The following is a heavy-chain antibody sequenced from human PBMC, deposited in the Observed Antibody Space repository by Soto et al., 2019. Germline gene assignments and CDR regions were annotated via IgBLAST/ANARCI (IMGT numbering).Heavy chain of an antibody. CDR1: GFTFSDYY. J-gene: IGHJ4*02. CDR3: ARVGYCGGDCS. D-gene: IGHD2-21*02. CDR2: ISSSSSYT. V-gene: IGHV3-11*06. Sequence: QVQLVESGGGLVKPGGSLRLTCAASGFTFSDYYMSWIRQAPGKGLEWVSYISSSSSYTNYADSVKGRFTISRDNVKNPLYLQMNSLRAEDTAVYYCARVGYCGGDCSWGQGTLVTVSS.